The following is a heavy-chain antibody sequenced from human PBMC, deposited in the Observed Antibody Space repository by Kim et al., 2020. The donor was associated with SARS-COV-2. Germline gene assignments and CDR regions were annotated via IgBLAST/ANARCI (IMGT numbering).Heavy chain of an antibody. D-gene: IGHD3-3*01. CDR3: SRGPGTSDTSAYPGDS. CDR2: ISADGTSD. J-gene: IGHJ5*01. CDR1: GFTFNSHW. V-gene: IGHV3-74*03. Sequence: GGSLRLSCAASGFTFNSHWMHWVRQAPGRGLVWVSRISADGTSDTYADSVKGRFAISRDNAGNMLYLQMSSLTVEDSAVYFCSRGPGTSDTSAYPGDSWG.